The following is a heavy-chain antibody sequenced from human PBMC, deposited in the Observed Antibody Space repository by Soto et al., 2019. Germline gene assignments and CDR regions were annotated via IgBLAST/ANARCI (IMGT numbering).Heavy chain of an antibody. CDR3: AREVVSSGYNCFRFDP. CDR2: INAYRGNT. J-gene: IGHJ5*02. D-gene: IGHD6-19*01. CDR1: GYTFSNYG. V-gene: IGHV1-18*01. Sequence: QVQLVQSGAEVKKPGASVKVSCKASGYTFSNYGITWVRQAPGQGLEWVGWINAYRGNTNYAQKLQGRLTMTTDTSTSTAYMELTSLRSDDTAVYFCAREVVSSGYNCFRFDPWGQGTLVTVSS.